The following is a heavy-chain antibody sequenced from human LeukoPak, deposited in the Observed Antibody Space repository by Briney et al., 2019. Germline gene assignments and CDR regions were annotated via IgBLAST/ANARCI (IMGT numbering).Heavy chain of an antibody. Sequence: GGSLRLSCAASGFTFSTYWMTWVRQAPGKGLEWVANIKEDGGREYYVDSVKGRFTISGDNAKNSLYLQMDSLTAEDTAVYYCARDSPGYGAYVSWGQGTLVSVSS. V-gene: IGHV3-7*01. D-gene: IGHD5-12*01. CDR3: ARDSPGYGAYVS. CDR2: IKEDGGRE. J-gene: IGHJ1*01. CDR1: GFTFSTYW.